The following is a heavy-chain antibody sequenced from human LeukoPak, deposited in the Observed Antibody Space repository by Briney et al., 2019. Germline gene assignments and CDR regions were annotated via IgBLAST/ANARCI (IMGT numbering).Heavy chain of an antibody. J-gene: IGHJ4*02. CDR3: ARFAYCGGHCWYYFDY. CDR2: IYSSGST. D-gene: IGHD2-21*02. V-gene: IGHV4-59*11. Sequence: SETLSLTCTVSGGSISSHYWSWIRQPPGKGLEWIGYIYSSGSTNYNPSLKSRITISVDTSKNRFSLKLSSVTAADTAVYYCARFAYCGGHCWYYFDYWGQGSLVTVSS. CDR1: GGSISSHY.